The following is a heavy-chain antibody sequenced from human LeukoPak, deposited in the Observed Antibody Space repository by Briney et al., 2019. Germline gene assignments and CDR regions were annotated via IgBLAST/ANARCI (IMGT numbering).Heavy chain of an antibody. V-gene: IGHV1-69*08. CDR1: GGTFLSHT. J-gene: IGHJ5*02. CDR3: ARVNLRGSNYNWFDP. D-gene: IGHD3-10*01. Sequence: ASVRVSCKTSGGTFLSHTFSWVRQAPGKGLEWMGKITPVIETASYAQTFQGRVSIYADKSTTTVYMDLSGLRPDDTAVYYCARVNLRGSNYNWFDPWGQGTRVTVSS. CDR2: ITPVIETA.